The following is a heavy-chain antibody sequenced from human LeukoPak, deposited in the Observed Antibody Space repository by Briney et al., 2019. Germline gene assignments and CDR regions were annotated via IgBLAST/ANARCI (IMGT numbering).Heavy chain of an antibody. Sequence: ASVKVSCKVSGYTLTELSMHWVRQAPGKGLEWMGGFDPEDGETIYAQKFQGRVTMTEDTSTDTAYMELSSLRAEDTAVYYCAKDLRSPVTTFHYYYGMDVWGQGTTVTVSS. D-gene: IGHD4-17*01. J-gene: IGHJ6*02. CDR2: FDPEDGET. CDR1: GYTLTELS. V-gene: IGHV1-24*01. CDR3: AKDLRSPVTTFHYYYGMDV.